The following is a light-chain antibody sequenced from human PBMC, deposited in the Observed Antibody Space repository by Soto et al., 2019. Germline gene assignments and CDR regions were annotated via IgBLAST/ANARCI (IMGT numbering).Light chain of an antibody. J-gene: IGLJ1*01. CDR1: SSNIGSNT. Sequence: QSVLTQPPPASGTPGQRVTISCSGSSSNIGSNTVNWYQQLPGTAPKLLIYSNNQRPSGVPDRFSGSKSGTSASLAISGLQSEDEADYYCAPWDQHLNPYVFGTGTKVTGL. CDR2: SNN. CDR3: APWDQHLNPYV. V-gene: IGLV1-44*01.